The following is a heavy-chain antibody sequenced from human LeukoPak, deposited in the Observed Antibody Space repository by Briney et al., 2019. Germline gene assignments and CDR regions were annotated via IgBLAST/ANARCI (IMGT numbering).Heavy chain of an antibody. CDR3: AKGTSSSCYSAPNY. Sequence: GGSLRLSCAASGFTFSTYTMYWVRHPPGKRLEWVSIIGSSGGGIHYADSVKGRFTISRDNSKNTLSLQLNSLRAEDTAVYYCAKGTSSSCYSAPNYWGQGTLVTVSS. V-gene: IGHV3-23*01. D-gene: IGHD2-15*01. CDR2: IGSSGGGI. J-gene: IGHJ4*02. CDR1: GFTFSTYT.